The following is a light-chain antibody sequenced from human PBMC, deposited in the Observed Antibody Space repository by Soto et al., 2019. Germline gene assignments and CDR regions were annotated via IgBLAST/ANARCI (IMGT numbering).Light chain of an antibody. CDR2: AAS. J-gene: IGKJ1*01. Sequence: IQITQSPSSLSVSIIDRVTITCRASQDIGNDLGWYQQRPGEAPKLLLYAASTLRSGVPSRFSGSGSGKHFALTINSLQPEDSATYFCLQDHNYPWTFGQGTKVDIK. V-gene: IGKV1-6*02. CDR3: LQDHNYPWT. CDR1: QDIGND.